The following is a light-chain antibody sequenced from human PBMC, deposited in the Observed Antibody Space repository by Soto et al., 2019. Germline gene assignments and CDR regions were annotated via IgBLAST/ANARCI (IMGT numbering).Light chain of an antibody. CDR3: SSYTTGSTYV. V-gene: IGLV2-14*01. CDR1: SSDIGVYDY. Sequence: QSVLTQPASVSVSPGQSITISCTGTSSDIGVYDYVSWYQQYPGKAPKFLISEVNNRPSGVSNRFSGSKSGNTASLTISGLQAEYEADYYCSSYTTGSTYVFGTGTKLTVL. J-gene: IGLJ1*01. CDR2: EVN.